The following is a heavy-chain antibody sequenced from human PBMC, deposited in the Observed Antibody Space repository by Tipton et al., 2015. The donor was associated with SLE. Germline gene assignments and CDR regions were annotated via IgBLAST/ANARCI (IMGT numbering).Heavy chain of an antibody. V-gene: IGHV3-30*04. D-gene: IGHD3-22*01. CDR3: AKDLSYYDSRGFGIYYYFYGMDV. CDR1: GFTFSTYA. J-gene: IGHJ6*02. Sequence: SLRLSCAASGFTFSTYAMHWVRQAPGKGLEWVAVISYDGSNKYYADSVKGRFTISRDNSKNMLYLQMNSLRADDTAVYYCAKDLSYYDSRGFGIYYYFYGMDVWGQGTTVTVPS. CDR2: ISYDGSNK.